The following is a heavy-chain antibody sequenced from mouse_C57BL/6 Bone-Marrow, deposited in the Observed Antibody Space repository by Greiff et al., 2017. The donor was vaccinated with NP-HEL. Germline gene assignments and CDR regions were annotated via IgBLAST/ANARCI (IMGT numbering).Heavy chain of an antibody. CDR2: IYPGDGDT. J-gene: IGHJ3*01. V-gene: IGHV1-82*01. CDR1: GYAFSSSW. CDR3: ASEGGITTEGFAY. Sequence: QVQLQQSGPELVKPGASVKISCKASGYAFSSSWMNWVKQRPGQGLEWIGRIYPGDGDTNYNGKFKGKATLTADKSSSTAYMQLSSLTSEDSAVYFCASEGGITTEGFAYWGQGTLVTVSA. D-gene: IGHD1-1*01.